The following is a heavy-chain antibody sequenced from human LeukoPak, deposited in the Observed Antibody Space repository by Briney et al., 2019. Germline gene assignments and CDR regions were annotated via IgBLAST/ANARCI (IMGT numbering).Heavy chain of an antibody. CDR2: ISGSGGST. CDR3: NAKGSRGAFDI. D-gene: IGHD2-15*01. J-gene: IGHJ3*02. V-gene: IGHV3-23*01. CDR1: GFTFSSYA. Sequence: GGSLRLSCAASGFTFSSYAMSWVRQAPGKGLEWVSAISGSGGSTYYADSVKGRFTISRDNSKNTLYLQMNSLKTEDTAVYYCNAKGSRGAFDIWGQGTMVTVSS.